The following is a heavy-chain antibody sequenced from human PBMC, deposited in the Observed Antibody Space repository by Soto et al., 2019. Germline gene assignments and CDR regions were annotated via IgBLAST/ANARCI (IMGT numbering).Heavy chain of an antibody. CDR2: INSDGSST. CDR1: GFTFSSYW. CDR3: ARDLPTYYDILTGYSPSLDY. D-gene: IGHD3-9*01. J-gene: IGHJ4*02. Sequence: GGSLRLSCAASGFTFSSYWMHWVRQAPGKGLVWVPRINSDGSSTSYADSVKGRFTISRDNAKNTLYLQMNSLRAEDTAVYYCARDLPTYYDILTGYSPSLDYWGQGTLVTVSS. V-gene: IGHV3-74*01.